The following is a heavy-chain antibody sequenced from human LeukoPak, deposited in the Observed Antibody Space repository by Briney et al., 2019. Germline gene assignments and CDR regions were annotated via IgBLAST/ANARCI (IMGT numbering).Heavy chain of an antibody. CDR1: GFTFSSYA. Sequence: GGSLRLSCAAPGFTFSSYAMSWVRQPPGKGLEWVSAISGSGGSTYYADSVKGRFTISRDNSKNTLYLQMNSLRAEDTAVYYCAKAQGYCSGGSCYSGYYFDYWGQGTLVTVSS. D-gene: IGHD2-15*01. V-gene: IGHV3-23*01. J-gene: IGHJ4*02. CDR3: AKAQGYCSGGSCYSGYYFDY. CDR2: ISGSGGST.